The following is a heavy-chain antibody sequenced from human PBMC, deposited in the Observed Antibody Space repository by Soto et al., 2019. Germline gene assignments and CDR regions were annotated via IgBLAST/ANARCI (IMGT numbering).Heavy chain of an antibody. CDR3: ATTLDV. V-gene: IGHV3-48*02. CDR2: ISSSSSTI. J-gene: IGHJ6*02. CDR1: GFTFSSYS. Sequence: EVQLVEAGGGLVQPGGSLRLSCAASGFTFSSYSMNWVRQAPGKGLEWVSYISSSSSTIYYADSVKGRLTISRDNAKNSLCLQMNSLRDEHTAVYYCATTLDVWGQGTTVTVSS.